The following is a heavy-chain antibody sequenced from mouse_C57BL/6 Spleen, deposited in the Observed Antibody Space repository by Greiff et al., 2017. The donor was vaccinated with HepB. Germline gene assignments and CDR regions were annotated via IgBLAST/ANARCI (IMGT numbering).Heavy chain of an antibody. V-gene: IGHV1-82*01. D-gene: IGHD1-1*01. Sequence: QVQLQQSGPELVKPGASVKISCKASGYAFSSSWMNWVKQRPGKGLEWIGRIYPGDGDTNNNGKFKGKATLTADKSSSTAYMQLSSLTSEDSAVYFCALDYGSSYDYAMDYWGQGTSVTVSS. CDR2: IYPGDGDT. CDR1: GYAFSSSW. CDR3: ALDYGSSYDYAMDY. J-gene: IGHJ4*01.